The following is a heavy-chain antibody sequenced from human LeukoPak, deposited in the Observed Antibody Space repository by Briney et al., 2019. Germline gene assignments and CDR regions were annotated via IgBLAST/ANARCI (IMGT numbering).Heavy chain of an antibody. Sequence: GGSLRLSCAASGFTFSSYDMRWVRHATGKGLEWVSAIGTAGDTYYPGSVKGRFTISRENAKNSLYLQMNSLRAGDTAVYYCARVAYYYDSSGYDYWGQGTLVTVSS. CDR3: ARVAYYYDSSGYDY. CDR1: GFTFSSYD. V-gene: IGHV3-13*01. J-gene: IGHJ4*02. CDR2: IGTAGDT. D-gene: IGHD3-22*01.